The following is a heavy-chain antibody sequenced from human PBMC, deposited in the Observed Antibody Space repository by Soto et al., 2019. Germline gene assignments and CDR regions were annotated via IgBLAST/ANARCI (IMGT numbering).Heavy chain of an antibody. J-gene: IGHJ4*02. Sequence: TSETLSLTCTVSGGSVSSSTNYWGWIRQPPGKGLEWIGSIYYSGSIYYSPSLKSRVTVSVDTSKNQFSLKLSSVTAADTAVYYCAKYCSTTSCYGVYDFWGQGTLVTVSS. CDR1: GGSVSSSTNY. CDR3: AKYCSTTSCYGVYDF. CDR2: IYYSGSI. V-gene: IGHV4-39*01. D-gene: IGHD2-2*01.